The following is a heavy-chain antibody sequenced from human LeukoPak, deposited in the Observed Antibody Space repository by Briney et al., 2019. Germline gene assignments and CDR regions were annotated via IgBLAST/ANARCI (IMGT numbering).Heavy chain of an antibody. D-gene: IGHD3-9*01. V-gene: IGHV4-34*01. CDR3: ARGRGLTGSYYFDY. CDR1: GASSSGYY. Sequence: SETLSLTCAVYGASSSGYYWSWIRQPPVKGLEWIGEINHSGSTNYNPSLKSRVTISVDTSKNQFSLKLSSVTAADTAVYYCARGRGLTGSYYFDYWGQGTLVTVSS. J-gene: IGHJ4*02. CDR2: INHSGST.